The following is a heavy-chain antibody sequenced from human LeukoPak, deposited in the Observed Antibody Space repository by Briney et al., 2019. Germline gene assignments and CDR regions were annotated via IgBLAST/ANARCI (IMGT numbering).Heavy chain of an antibody. Sequence: SQTLSLTCAISGGSVSSNSAAWNWIRQSPSRGLEWLGRTYYRSKWYNDYAVSVKSRITINPDTSKNQSSLQLNSVTPEDTAVYYCARGLRYCSSTSCPMVYYYYYMDVWGKGTTVTVSS. V-gene: IGHV6-1*01. D-gene: IGHD2-2*01. CDR3: ARGLRYCSSTSCPMVYYYYYMDV. CDR1: GGSVSSNSAA. CDR2: TYYRSKWYN. J-gene: IGHJ6*03.